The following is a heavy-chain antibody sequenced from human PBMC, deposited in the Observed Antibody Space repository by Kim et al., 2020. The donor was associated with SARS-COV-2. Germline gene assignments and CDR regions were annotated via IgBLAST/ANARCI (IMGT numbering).Heavy chain of an antibody. Sequence: GGSLRLSCAASGFTFSSYGMHWVRQAPGKGLEWVAVISYDGSNKYYADSVKGRFTISRDNSKNTLYLQMNSLRAEDTAVYYCAKTLGGWYSSAFDYWGQGTLVTVSS. V-gene: IGHV3-30*18. J-gene: IGHJ4*02. D-gene: IGHD6-19*01. CDR1: GFTFSSYG. CDR3: AKTLGGWYSSAFDY. CDR2: ISYDGSNK.